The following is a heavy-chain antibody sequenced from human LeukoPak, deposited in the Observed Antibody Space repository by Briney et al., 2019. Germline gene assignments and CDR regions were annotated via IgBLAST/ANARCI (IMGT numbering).Heavy chain of an antibody. J-gene: IGHJ4*02. V-gene: IGHV4-59*01. D-gene: IGHD5-24*01. CDR1: GGSISSYY. CDR2: IYYSGST. Sequence: SETLSLTCTVSGGSISSYYWSWIRQPPGKGLEWIGYIYYSGSTNYNPSLKSRVTISVDTSKNQFSLKLSSVTAADTAVYYCAREGDGYNYIGYWGLGTLVTVSS. CDR3: AREGDGYNYIGY.